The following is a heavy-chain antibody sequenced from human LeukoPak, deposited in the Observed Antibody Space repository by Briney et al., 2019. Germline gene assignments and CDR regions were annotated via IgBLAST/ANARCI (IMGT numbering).Heavy chain of an antibody. V-gene: IGHV3-72*01. CDR1: GVIFSDHY. Sequence: GGSLRLSCGASGVIFSDHYMDWVRQAPGKGLEWVGRIRNKANSYTTEYAASVRGRSTTSTDDSKNSLYLQMNSLKTEDTAVYYCGRGRYSGSYFDYWGQGTLVTVSS. CDR2: IRNKANSYTT. D-gene: IGHD1-26*01. J-gene: IGHJ4*02. CDR3: GRGRYSGSYFDY.